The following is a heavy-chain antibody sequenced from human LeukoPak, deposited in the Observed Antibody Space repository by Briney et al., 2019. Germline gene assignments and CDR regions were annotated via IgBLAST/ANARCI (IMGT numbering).Heavy chain of an antibody. CDR1: GFTFSSYS. V-gene: IGHV3-21*01. CDR3: ARVDDSSGYTDAFDI. CDR2: ISSSSSYI. J-gene: IGHJ3*02. Sequence: PGGSLRLSCAASGFTFSSYSMTWVRQAPGKGLEWVSSISSSSSYIYYADSVKGRFTISRDNAKNSLYLQMNSLRAEDTAVYYRARVDDSSGYTDAFDIWGQGTMVTVSS. D-gene: IGHD3-22*01.